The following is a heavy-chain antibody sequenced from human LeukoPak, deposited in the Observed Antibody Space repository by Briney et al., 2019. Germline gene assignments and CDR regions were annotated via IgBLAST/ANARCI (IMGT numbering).Heavy chain of an antibody. CDR1: GGTFSSYA. V-gene: IGHV1-69*04. D-gene: IGHD6-19*01. CDR2: IIPILGIA. Sequence: GSSVKVSCKASGGTFSSYAISWVRHAPGQGLEWMGRIIPILGIANYAQKFQGRVTITADKSTSTAYMELSSLRSEDTAVYYCARVDSGWYSPFDYWGQGTLVTVSS. J-gene: IGHJ4*02. CDR3: ARVDSGWYSPFDY.